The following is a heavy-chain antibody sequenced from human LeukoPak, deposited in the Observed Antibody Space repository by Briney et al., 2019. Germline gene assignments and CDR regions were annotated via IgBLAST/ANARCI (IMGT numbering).Heavy chain of an antibody. V-gene: IGHV3-21*01. CDR3: ARDYEEVYFDY. CDR1: GFTFSSYS. Sequence: GGSLRLSCAASGFTFSSYSMNWVRQAPGKGLEWVSSISSSSSYIYYADSVKGRFTISRDNAKNSLYPQMNSLRAEDTAVYYCARDYEEVYFDYWGQGTLVTVSS. CDR2: ISSSSSYI. D-gene: IGHD3-16*01. J-gene: IGHJ4*02.